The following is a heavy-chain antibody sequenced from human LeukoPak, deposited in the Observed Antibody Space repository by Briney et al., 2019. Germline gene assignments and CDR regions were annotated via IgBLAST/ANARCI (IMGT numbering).Heavy chain of an antibody. J-gene: IGHJ4*02. V-gene: IGHV3-7*05. D-gene: IGHD3-16*01. Sequence: GGSLRLSCAGSGFTIRSYWMAWVRQAPGRGLEWAAHIKQDGSEINYVDSVKGRFTISRDNAKNSVYLQMNSLRVEDTAVYYCVRDDYLGYWGQGRLVTVSS. CDR3: VRDDYLGY. CDR1: GFTIRSYW. CDR2: IKQDGSEI.